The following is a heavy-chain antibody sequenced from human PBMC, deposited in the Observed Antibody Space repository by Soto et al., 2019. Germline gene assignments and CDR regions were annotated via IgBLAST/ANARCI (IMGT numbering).Heavy chain of an antibody. CDR2: IKQDGSEE. Sequence: EVQLVESGGGLVQPGGSLRLSCVDSGFTFSSYWMSWVRQAPVKGLEWVGNIKQDGSEENYVDSVKGRFTISRDNAKNSMYLQMKSLRVEGTAVYYCARIAASGRGWDVWGQGTTVVVSS. J-gene: IGHJ6*02. CDR3: ARIAASGRGWDV. CDR1: GFTFSSYW. V-gene: IGHV3-7*01. D-gene: IGHD6-13*01.